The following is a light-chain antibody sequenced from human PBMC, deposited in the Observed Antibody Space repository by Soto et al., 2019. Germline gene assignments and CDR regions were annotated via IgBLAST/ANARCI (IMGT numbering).Light chain of an antibody. Sequence: DIQLTQSPSTLSASVGDRVTITCRASQSISSWLAWYQQKPGKAPKLLIYKASSLESGVPSRFSGSGSGTDFTLTISSLQSEDFAVYYCQQYNNWWTFGQGTKVDIK. CDR1: QSISSW. J-gene: IGKJ1*01. V-gene: IGKV1-5*03. CDR2: KAS. CDR3: QQYNNWWT.